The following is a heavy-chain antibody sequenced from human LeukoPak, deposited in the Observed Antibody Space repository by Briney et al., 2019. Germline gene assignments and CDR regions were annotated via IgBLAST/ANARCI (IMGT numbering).Heavy chain of an antibody. CDR3: ARADPDYGDYSDAFDI. Sequence: PSETLSLTCTVSGGSISSYYWSWIRQPAGKGLEWIGRIYTSGSTNYNPSLKSRVTMSVDTSKNQFSLKLSSVTAADTAVYYCARADPDYGDYSDAFDIWGQGTMVTVSS. V-gene: IGHV4-4*07. D-gene: IGHD4-17*01. J-gene: IGHJ3*02. CDR2: IYTSGST. CDR1: GGSISSYY.